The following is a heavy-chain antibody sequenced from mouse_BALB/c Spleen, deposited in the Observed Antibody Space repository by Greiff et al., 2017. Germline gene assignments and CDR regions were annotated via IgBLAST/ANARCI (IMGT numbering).Heavy chain of an antibody. D-gene: IGHD2-4*01. V-gene: IGHV5-6-5*01. J-gene: IGHJ3*01. CDR1: GFTFSSYA. Sequence: EVQRVESGGGLVKPGGSLKLSCAASGFTFSSYAMSWVRQTPEKRLEWVASIGSGGSTYYPDSVKGRFTISRDNARNILYLQMSSLRSEDTAMYYCARVPSTMITTEPSYWGQGTLVTVSA. CDR3: ARVPSTMITTEPSY. CDR2: IGSGGST.